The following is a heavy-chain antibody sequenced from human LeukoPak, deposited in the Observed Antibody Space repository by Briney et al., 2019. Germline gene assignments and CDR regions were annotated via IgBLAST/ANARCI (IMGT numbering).Heavy chain of an antibody. Sequence: GGSLRLSCAASEFTFSSYWMSWVRQAPGKGLEWLANIKQDGSEKYFVDSVKGRFTISRDNAKNSLFLQMNSLRAEDTAVYYCARDEGRSYGYYWDAFDIWGQGTMVTVSS. CDR1: EFTFSSYW. CDR2: IKQDGSEK. D-gene: IGHD5-18*01. CDR3: ARDEGRSYGYYWDAFDI. V-gene: IGHV3-7*05. J-gene: IGHJ3*02.